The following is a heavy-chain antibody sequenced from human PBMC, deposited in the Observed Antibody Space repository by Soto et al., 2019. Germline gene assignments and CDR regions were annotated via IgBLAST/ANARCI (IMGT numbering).Heavy chain of an antibody. Sequence: EMQLVESGGGLVQPGRSLRLSCAASGFTFDDYAMHWVRQPPGKGLEWVAAISWNSGIIEYADSVKGRFTISRDSAKNYLFLQTNSRTPEEKALYYCPKDIESRGSNLNHALDVWGQGKMVSVSS. D-gene: IGHD1-26*01. V-gene: IGHV3-9*01. CDR1: GFTFDDYA. CDR3: PKDIESRGSNLNHALDV. J-gene: IGHJ3*01. CDR2: ISWNSGII.